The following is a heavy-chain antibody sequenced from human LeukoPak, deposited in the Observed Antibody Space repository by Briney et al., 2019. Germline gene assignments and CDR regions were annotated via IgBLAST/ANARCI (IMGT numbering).Heavy chain of an antibody. J-gene: IGHJ6*02. CDR2: ISGSGGAGT. CDR1: GFTFSSYA. D-gene: IGHD1-26*01. V-gene: IGHV3-23*01. Sequence: GGSLRLSCTGSGFTFSSYAMSWVRQAPGKGLEWVSTISGSGGAGTYYADSVKGRFTVSRENSRNTLTLPMNSLRAEDTAVYYCVKDRGGSPFYGMDVWGQGTTVTVSS. CDR3: VKDRGGSPFYGMDV.